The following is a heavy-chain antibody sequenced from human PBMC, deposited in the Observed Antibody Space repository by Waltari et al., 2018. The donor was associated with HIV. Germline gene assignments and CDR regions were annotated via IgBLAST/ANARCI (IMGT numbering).Heavy chain of an antibody. CDR2: IKPDGSTI. CDR1: GFSFSRSW. D-gene: IGHD5-12*01. Sequence: VQLVESGGGLVQPAGSLTLSFAAPGFSFSRSWMNWVRQAPGKGLEWVANIKPDGSTIYYVDSVKGRFSIARDNAQNSLYLHMNTLRVEDAAVYFCATSGYRTGPFDHWGQGTPVTVSS. J-gene: IGHJ4*02. CDR3: ATSGYRTGPFDH. V-gene: IGHV3-7*01.